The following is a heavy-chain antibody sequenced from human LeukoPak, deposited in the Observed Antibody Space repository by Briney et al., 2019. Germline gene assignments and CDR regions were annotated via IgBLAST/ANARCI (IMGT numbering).Heavy chain of an antibody. J-gene: IGHJ3*02. V-gene: IGHV3-48*03. CDR2: ISSSGSTI. CDR1: GFTFSIFE. CDR3: ARAGGYSYGRNDAFDI. Sequence: GGSLRLSCAASGFTFSIFEMNRVRQAPGKGLEWVSYISSSGSTIYYADSVRGRFTISRDNAKNSLYLQMNSLRAEDTAIYYCARAGGYSYGRNDAFDIWGQGTMVTVSS. D-gene: IGHD5-18*01.